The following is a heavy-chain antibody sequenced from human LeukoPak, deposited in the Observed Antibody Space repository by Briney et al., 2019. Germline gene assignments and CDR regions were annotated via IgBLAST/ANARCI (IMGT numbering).Heavy chain of an antibody. CDR2: ISGSGGST. J-gene: IGHJ4*02. CDR3: AKGVVITTYFDY. V-gene: IGHV3-23*01. CDR1: GFTFSSYA. Sequence: PGGSLRLSCAASGFTFSSYAMSWVRQAPGKGLEWVSAISGSGGSTYYADSVKGRLTISRDNSKNTLYLQMNSLRAEDTAVYYCAKGVVITTYFDYWGQGTLVTVSS. D-gene: IGHD3-22*01.